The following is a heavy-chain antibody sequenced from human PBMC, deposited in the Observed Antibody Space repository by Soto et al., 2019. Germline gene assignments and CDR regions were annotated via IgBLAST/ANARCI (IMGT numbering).Heavy chain of an antibody. J-gene: IGHJ5*02. D-gene: IGHD3-22*01. CDR1: GGTFGSDA. CDR2: IIPIFGTT. Sequence: KGSCKASGGTFGSDAITWVRQAPGRGLEWVGRIIPIFGTTNYAQNLQGRVTISADKSTLTSYMELHSLTSDDTALYYCARDRTDSGYYTNWLDPWGQGTQVTVSS. CDR3: ARDRTDSGYYTNWLDP. V-gene: IGHV1-69*06.